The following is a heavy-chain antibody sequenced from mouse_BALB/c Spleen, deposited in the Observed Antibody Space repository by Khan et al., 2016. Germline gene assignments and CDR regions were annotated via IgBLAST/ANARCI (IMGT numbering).Heavy chain of an antibody. J-gene: IGHJ2*01. D-gene: IGHD1-1*01. CDR1: GYSITSDYA. V-gene: IGHV3-2*02. CDR2: ISSSGST. CDR3: ARRNYYFGPLCDY. Sequence: VQLQESGPGLVKPSQSLSLTCTVTGYSITSDYAWNWIRQFPGNKLEWMGFISSSGSTNYNPSLKSRISITRDTSKNQFFLQLNSVTTEDTATXDCARRNYYFGPLCDYWGQGTTLTVSS.